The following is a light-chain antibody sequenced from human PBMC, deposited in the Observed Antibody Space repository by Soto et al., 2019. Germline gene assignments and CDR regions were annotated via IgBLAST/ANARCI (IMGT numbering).Light chain of an antibody. CDR2: GAS. CDR1: QSVSS. J-gene: IGKJ5*01. V-gene: IGKV3-20*01. CDR3: LHYGGSPLT. Sequence: EIVLTQSPGTLSLSPGERSTLSCRASQSVSSIAWYQQKPGQAPRLLIYGASSRATGIPDRFSGSGSGTDFTLTISGLEPEDFAVYYCLHYGGSPLTFGQGTRLEIK.